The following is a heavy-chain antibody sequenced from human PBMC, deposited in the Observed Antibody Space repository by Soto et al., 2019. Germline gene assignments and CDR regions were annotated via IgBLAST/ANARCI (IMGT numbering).Heavy chain of an antibody. CDR3: AKDSTVTTSLYSYYYGLDV. J-gene: IGHJ6*02. V-gene: IGHV3-23*01. CDR2: ISSNSDTT. Sequence: GGSLRLSCAASGFIFSTYAMNWVRQAPGEGLEWVSAISSNSDTTFYAESVRGRFTISRDNSVNTLYLQMSRLRTEDTAVYYCAKDSTVTTSLYSYYYGLDVWGQGTTVTVSS. D-gene: IGHD4-17*01. CDR1: GFIFSTYA.